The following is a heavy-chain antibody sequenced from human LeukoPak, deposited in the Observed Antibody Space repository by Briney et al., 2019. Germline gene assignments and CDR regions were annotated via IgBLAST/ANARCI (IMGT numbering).Heavy chain of an antibody. CDR3: ARDLREHDY. D-gene: IGHD1/OR15-1a*01. CDR1: GFTFDDYA. CDR2: ISWNSGSI. V-gene: IGHV3-9*01. J-gene: IGHJ4*02. Sequence: GGSLRLSCAASGFTFDDYAMHWVRQAPGKGLEWVSGISWNSGSIGYADSVKGRFTISRDNAKNTLYLQMGSLRVEDTAVYYCARDLREHDYWGQGTLVTVSS.